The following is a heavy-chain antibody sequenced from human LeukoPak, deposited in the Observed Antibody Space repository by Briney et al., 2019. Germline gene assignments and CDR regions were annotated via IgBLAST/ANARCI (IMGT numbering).Heavy chain of an antibody. Sequence: GESLKISCQGFGYSFSDYWIGWVRQMPGKGLEWMGIIYPGDSDTRYSPSFQGQVTISVDKSTSTAYLQWSSLRASDTAMYYCARPQLGTTVIRGVTMSEYYFDYWGQGTLVTVSS. V-gene: IGHV5-51*01. CDR3: ARPQLGTTVIRGVTMSEYYFDY. CDR2: IYPGDSDT. CDR1: GYSFSDYW. J-gene: IGHJ4*02. D-gene: IGHD3-10*01.